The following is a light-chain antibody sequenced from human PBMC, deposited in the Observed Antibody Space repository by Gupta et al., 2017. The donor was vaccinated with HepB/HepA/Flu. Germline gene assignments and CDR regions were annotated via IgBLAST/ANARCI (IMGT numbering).Light chain of an antibody. J-gene: IGKJ2*01. CDR2: VAS. Sequence: IVMTQSPLSLAVTPGEPASISCRSSQTLLHRDGYHFFNWHVQKPGQPPQLLIYVASSRASGVPDRFNGSGSGTDFTLFISRVEAEDVGIYFCRQTLDTPYTFGQGTKLEI. V-gene: IGKV2-28*01. CDR1: QTLLHRDGYHF. CDR3: RQTLDTPYT.